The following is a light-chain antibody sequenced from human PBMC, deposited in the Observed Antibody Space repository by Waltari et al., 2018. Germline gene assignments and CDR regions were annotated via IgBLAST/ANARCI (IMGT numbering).Light chain of an antibody. CDR2: QDK. CDR3: QSWASGTAV. J-gene: IGLJ3*02. V-gene: IGLV3-1*01. CDR1: RLGDKF. Sequence: SHELTQPPSVSVSPGQTASISCSGDRLGDKFAAWYQQRPGQSPLMIIYQDKKRPSVIPDRFSGSNSGNTATLTISGTQAMDEADYYCQSWASGTAVFGGGTKLTVL.